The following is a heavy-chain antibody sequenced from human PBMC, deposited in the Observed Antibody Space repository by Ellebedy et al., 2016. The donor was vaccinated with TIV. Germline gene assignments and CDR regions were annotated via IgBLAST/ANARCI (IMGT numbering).Heavy chain of an antibody. D-gene: IGHD6-6*01. V-gene: IGHV1-69*13. CDR3: ARDRSTVVAARYDS. J-gene: IGHJ4*02. Sequence: ASVKVSCXASGGTFSSHVISWVRQAPGQGLEWMGGIIPMFGTANYAQKFQGRVTITADESTSTAYMELSSLRSEDTAVYFCARDRSTVVAARYDSWGQGTLVTVSS. CDR2: IIPMFGTA. CDR1: GGTFSSHV.